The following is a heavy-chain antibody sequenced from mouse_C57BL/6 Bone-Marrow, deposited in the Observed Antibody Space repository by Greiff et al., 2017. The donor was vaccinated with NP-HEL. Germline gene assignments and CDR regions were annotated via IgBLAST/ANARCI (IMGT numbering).Heavy chain of an antibody. D-gene: IGHD2-5*01. J-gene: IGHJ2*01. CDR2: IYPRSGNT. V-gene: IGHV1-81*01. CDR1: GYTFTSYG. Sequence: VQGVESGAELARPGASVKLSCKASGYTFTSYGISWVKQRTGQGLEWIGEIYPRSGNTYYNEKFKGKATLTADKSSSTAYMELRSLTSEDSAVYFCARSNWYYFDYWGQGTTLTVSS. CDR3: ARSNWYYFDY.